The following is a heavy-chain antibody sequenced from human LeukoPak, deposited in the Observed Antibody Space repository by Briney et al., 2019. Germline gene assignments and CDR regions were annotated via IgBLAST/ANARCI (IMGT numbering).Heavy chain of an antibody. D-gene: IGHD4-17*01. V-gene: IGHV4-59*08. CDR1: GGSISGYY. J-gene: IGHJ4*02. CDR2: IYYSGST. Sequence: SETLSLTCTVSGGSISGYYWSWIRQAPGKGLEWIGNIYYSGSTNYNPSLKSQVTISVDTSKNQFSLNLSSVTAADTAVYYCARQVTTRGGFDYWGQGTLVTVSS. CDR3: ARQVTTRGGFDY.